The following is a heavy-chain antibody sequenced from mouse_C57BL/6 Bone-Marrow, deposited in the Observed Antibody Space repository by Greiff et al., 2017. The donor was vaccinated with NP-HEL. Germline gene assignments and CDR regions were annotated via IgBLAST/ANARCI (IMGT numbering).Heavy chain of an antibody. CDR3: VRRFRGYYAMDY. CDR2: ISSGGSYT. D-gene: IGHD3-3*01. CDR1: GFTFSSYG. J-gene: IGHJ4*01. Sequence: EVMLVESGGDLVKPGGSLKLSCAASGFTFSSYGMSWVRQTPDKRLEWVATISSGGSYTYYPDRVKGRFTISRDNAKNTLYLQMSSLKSEDTAMYYCVRRFRGYYAMDYWGQGTSVTVSS. V-gene: IGHV5-6*02.